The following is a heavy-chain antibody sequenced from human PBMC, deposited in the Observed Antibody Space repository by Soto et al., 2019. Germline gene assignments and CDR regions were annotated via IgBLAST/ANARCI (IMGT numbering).Heavy chain of an antibody. V-gene: IGHV4-31*03. CDR3: ARDPSGSWSYFDY. D-gene: IGHD3-10*01. Sequence: QVQLQESGPGPVKPSQTLSLTCTVSGGSISSGGYYWSWIRQHPGKGLEWIGYTYYSGSTYYNPALKSRVTISVDTSKNQFSLKLSFVTAADKAVYFCARDPSGSWSYFDYWGQGTLVTVSS. CDR1: GGSISSGGYY. J-gene: IGHJ4*02. CDR2: TYYSGST.